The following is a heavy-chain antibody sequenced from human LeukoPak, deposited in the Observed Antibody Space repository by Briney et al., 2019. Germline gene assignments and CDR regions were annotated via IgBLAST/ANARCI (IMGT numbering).Heavy chain of an antibody. CDR2: ISYDGSNK. CDR1: GFTFSSYS. Sequence: GGSLPVSRAASGFTFSSYSMHWVRQAPGKGLEWVAVISYDGSNKGYADSVKGRFTLSRDNSKNTLYLHMNSLRAEDTAVYYCAKGRYHDSRGYYSIGYFDYWGQGTLVTVSS. J-gene: IGHJ4*02. V-gene: IGHV3-30*18. D-gene: IGHD3-22*01. CDR3: AKGRYHDSRGYYSIGYFDY.